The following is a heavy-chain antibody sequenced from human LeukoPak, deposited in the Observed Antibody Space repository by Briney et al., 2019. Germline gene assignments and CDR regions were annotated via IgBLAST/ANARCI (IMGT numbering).Heavy chain of an antibody. CDR1: GGSISSYY. V-gene: IGHV4-59*01. J-gene: IGHJ2*01. CDR2: IYYSGST. CDR3: ARSFYDSSGYYHWYFDL. Sequence: PSETLSLTCTVSGGSISSYYWNWIRQPPGKGLEWIGYIYYSGSTNYNPSLKSRVTISLDTSKNQFSMKLSSVTAADTAVYYCARSFYDSSGYYHWYFDLWGRGTLVTVSS. D-gene: IGHD3-22*01.